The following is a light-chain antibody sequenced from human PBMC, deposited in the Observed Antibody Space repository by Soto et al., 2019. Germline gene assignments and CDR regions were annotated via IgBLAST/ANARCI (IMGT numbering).Light chain of an antibody. CDR3: HEYNTWPWT. V-gene: IGKV1-5*01. J-gene: IGKJ1*01. Sequence: DIEMTQSPSTLPASLGGRVTITCRASQSISTWLAWYQQKPGKAPKLLINDASSLQSGVPSRYRGSGSGTEFILTISSLQSEDVAVYYCHEYNTWPWTFGQGTKVDIK. CDR1: QSISTW. CDR2: DAS.